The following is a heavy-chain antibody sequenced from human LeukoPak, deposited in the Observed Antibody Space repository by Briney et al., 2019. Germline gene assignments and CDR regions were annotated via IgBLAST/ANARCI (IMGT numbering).Heavy chain of an antibody. V-gene: IGHV3-23*01. CDR2: ISGSGGST. CDR1: GFTFSSYW. Sequence: GGSLRLSCAASGFTFSSYWISWVRQAPGKGLEWVSAISGSGGSTYYADSVKGRFTISRDNSKNTLYLQMNSLRAEDTAVYYCAKNGGYSYGHSDYWGQGTLVTVSS. J-gene: IGHJ4*02. D-gene: IGHD5-18*01. CDR3: AKNGGYSYGHSDY.